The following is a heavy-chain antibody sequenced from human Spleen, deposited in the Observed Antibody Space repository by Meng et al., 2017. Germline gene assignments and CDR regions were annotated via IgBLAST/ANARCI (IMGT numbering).Heavy chain of an antibody. D-gene: IGHD2-15*01. J-gene: IGHJ4*02. CDR1: GFIFGNNV. CDR2: ISYDGSNT. CDR3: ARDPYCSGGRTCYRHFDS. Sequence: QVELVKSGGGVVQPGRSLRLSCSASGFIFGNNVMHWVRQAPGKGLEWVALISYDGSNTYYADSVKGRFTISRDNSKNTLYLQMNSLRAEDTAMYYCARDPYCSGGRTCYRHFDSWGQGTLVTVSS. V-gene: IGHV3-30-3*01.